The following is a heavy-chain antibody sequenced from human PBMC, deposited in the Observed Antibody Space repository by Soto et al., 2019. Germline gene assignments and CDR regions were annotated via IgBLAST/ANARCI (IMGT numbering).Heavy chain of an antibody. CDR3: ARSLFGRRDWAPISSYYSMDV. CDR2: INTDGSST. CDR1: AFTFSSYW. D-gene: IGHD3-10*01. V-gene: IGHV3-74*01. Sequence: GGSVRLSCAASAFTFSSYWLHCARQAPGKGLVWVSRINTDGSSTTYAASVKGRFTISRDGAKNTLYLQMHSLRAEDTAVYHCARSLFGRRDWAPISSYYSMDVWGQGTTVTVSS. J-gene: IGHJ6*02.